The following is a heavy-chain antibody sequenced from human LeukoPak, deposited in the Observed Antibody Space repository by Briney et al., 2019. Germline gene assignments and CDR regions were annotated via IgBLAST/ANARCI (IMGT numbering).Heavy chain of an antibody. D-gene: IGHD1-26*01. J-gene: IGHJ4*02. Sequence: PGRSLRLSCTVSGFSFGDYTMSWVHQAPGKGLEWVGFIRSKAYGGTTEYAASVKGRFTISRDDSKTIAYLQMNSLKTEDTAVYYCTRFYSESSSWALDYWGQGTLVTVSS. CDR3: TRFYSESSSWALDY. CDR2: IRSKAYGGTT. V-gene: IGHV3-49*04. CDR1: GFSFGDYT.